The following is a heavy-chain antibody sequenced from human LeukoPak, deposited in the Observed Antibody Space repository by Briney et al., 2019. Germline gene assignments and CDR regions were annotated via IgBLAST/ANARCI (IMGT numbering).Heavy chain of an antibody. Sequence: GGSLRLSCAASGFTFSSYSMNWVRQAPGKGLEWVSSISSSSSYIYYADSVEGRFTISRDNAKNSLYLQMNSLRAEDTAVYYCARVPTQNYYDSSGYYQRFFDYWGQGTLVTVSS. D-gene: IGHD3-22*01. CDR1: GFTFSSYS. CDR3: ARVPTQNYYDSSGYYQRFFDY. J-gene: IGHJ4*02. CDR2: ISSSSSYI. V-gene: IGHV3-21*01.